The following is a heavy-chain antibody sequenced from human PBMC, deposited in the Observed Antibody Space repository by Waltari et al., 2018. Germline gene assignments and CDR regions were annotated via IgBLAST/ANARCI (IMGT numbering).Heavy chain of an antibody. CDR3: ARIPVVGTLYYYYMDV. J-gene: IGHJ6*03. CDR2: ISYDGSNK. D-gene: IGHD2-2*01. CDR1: GFIFSAYA. V-gene: IGHV3-30-3*01. Sequence: QVQLVESGGGVVQPGRSLRLSCAASGFIFSAYAMHWVRQAPGKGLGWWAVISYDGSNKFYADSVKGRFTISRDNSKDTLYLQMNSLRVEDTAVYYCARIPVVGTLYYYYMDVWGKGTTVTIS.